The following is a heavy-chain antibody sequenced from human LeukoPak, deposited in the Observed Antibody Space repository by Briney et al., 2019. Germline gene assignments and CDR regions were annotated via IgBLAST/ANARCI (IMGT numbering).Heavy chain of an antibody. V-gene: IGHV3-33*01. D-gene: IGHD4-17*01. CDR1: GFTFSSYG. J-gene: IGHJ3*02. Sequence: GGSLRLSCAASGFTFSSYGMHWVRQAPGKGLEWVAVIWYDGSNKYYADSVKGRFTISRDNSKNTLYLQMNSLRAEDTAMYYCARHYIYGDPPAFDIWGQGTMVTVSS. CDR3: ARHYIYGDPPAFDI. CDR2: IWYDGSNK.